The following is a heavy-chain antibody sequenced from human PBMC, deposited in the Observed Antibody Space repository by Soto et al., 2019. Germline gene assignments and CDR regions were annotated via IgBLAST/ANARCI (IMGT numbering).Heavy chain of an antibody. Sequence: NPSETLSLTCTVSGGSISSSSYYWGWIRQPPGKGLEWIGSIYYSGSTYYNPSLKSRVTISVDTSKNQFSLKLSSVTAADTAVYYCASPISPYYYDSSGYYYWGQGTLVTVSS. CDR2: IYYSGST. J-gene: IGHJ4*02. CDR3: ASPISPYYYDSSGYYY. D-gene: IGHD3-22*01. CDR1: GGSISSSSYY. V-gene: IGHV4-39*01.